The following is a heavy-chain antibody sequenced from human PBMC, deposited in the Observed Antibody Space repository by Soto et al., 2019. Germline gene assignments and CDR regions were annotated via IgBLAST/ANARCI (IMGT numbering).Heavy chain of an antibody. D-gene: IGHD3-10*01. Sequence: GGSLRLSCAASGFTFSSYWMHWVRQAPGKGLVWVSRINSDGSSTSYADSVKGRFTISRDNAKNTLYLQMNSLRAEDTAVYYCARHPDGGSGSGYFDYWGQGTLVTVSS. V-gene: IGHV3-74*01. CDR3: ARHPDGGSGSGYFDY. CDR1: GFTFSSYW. J-gene: IGHJ4*02. CDR2: INSDGSST.